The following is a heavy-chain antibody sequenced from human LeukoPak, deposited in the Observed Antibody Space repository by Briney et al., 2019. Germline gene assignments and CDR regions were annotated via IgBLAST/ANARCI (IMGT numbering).Heavy chain of an antibody. J-gene: IGHJ3*02. V-gene: IGHV5-51*01. CDR2: IYSGESDT. Sequence: GVARKSSSKGSGYGFTRYWIGWARPAPGKGGGWRGIIYSGESDTRNSTSFQGKVTISAEKSIRTTYLLWSSLETAENAWFCFSSRVGATYFYPFDIWGQGTMVTVSS. CDR1: GYGFTRYW. CDR3: SSRVGATYFYPFDI. D-gene: IGHD1-26*01.